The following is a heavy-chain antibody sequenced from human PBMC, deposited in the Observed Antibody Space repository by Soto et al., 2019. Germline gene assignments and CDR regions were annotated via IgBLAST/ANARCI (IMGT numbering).Heavy chain of an antibody. CDR2: INHSGGT. V-gene: IGHV4-34*01. J-gene: IGHJ4*02. D-gene: IGHD3-22*01. CDR3: ARGSVATVDSSGFYAY. CDR1: GGSFSAYY. Sequence: SETLSLTCAVYGGSFSAYYWSWIRQPPGKGLEWIGEINHSGGTSYNPSLKSRVTISVDTSKSQFSLKLTSVTAADRAVYYCARGSVATVDSSGFYAYWGQGTPVTVSS.